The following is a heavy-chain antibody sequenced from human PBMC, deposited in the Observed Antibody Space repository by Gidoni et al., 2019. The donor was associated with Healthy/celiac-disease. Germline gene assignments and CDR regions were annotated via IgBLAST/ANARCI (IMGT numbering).Heavy chain of an antibody. CDR2: IYYSGST. V-gene: IGHV4-59*01. CDR3: ARDLRVMVRGVSDAFDI. CDR1: GGSCSTYY. D-gene: IGHD3-10*01. J-gene: IGHJ3*02. Sequence: QVQLQESGPGLVKPSETLSLTCPVSGGSCSTYYWSWIRQPPGKGLEWIGYIYYSGSTNNNPSLKRRVTISVDTSKNKFSLKLSSVTDADTAVYYCARDLRVMVRGVSDAFDIWGQGTMVTVSS.